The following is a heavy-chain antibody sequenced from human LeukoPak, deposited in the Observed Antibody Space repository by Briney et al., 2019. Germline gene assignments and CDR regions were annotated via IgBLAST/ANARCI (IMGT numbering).Heavy chain of an antibody. J-gene: IGHJ4*02. Sequence: PSETLSLTCTVSGGSISSNSYYWGWIRQPPGKGLEWIGSIFYSGYTYYNPSLKSRVTISVDTSKNQFSLKLSSVTAADTAVYYCARGSLGQQLGNDYWGQGTLVTVSS. CDR1: GGSISSNSYY. CDR2: IFYSGYT. CDR3: ARGSLGQQLGNDY. D-gene: IGHD6-13*01. V-gene: IGHV4-39*07.